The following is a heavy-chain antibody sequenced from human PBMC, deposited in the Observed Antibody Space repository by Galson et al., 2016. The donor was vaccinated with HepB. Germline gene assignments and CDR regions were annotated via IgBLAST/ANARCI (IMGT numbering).Heavy chain of an antibody. J-gene: IGHJ4*02. CDR3: ARAQRRTDSSGWNYFDY. CDR1: GYTFTSYC. V-gene: IGHV1-46*01. Sequence: KVSCKASGYTFTSYCIHWVRQAPGQGLEWMGVINPSGGSTNYAQKFLGRVTMTTDTSTSTVYMELSILRSEDTAVYYCARAQRRTDSSGWNYFDYWGQGTLVTVSS. D-gene: IGHD6-19*01. CDR2: INPSGGST.